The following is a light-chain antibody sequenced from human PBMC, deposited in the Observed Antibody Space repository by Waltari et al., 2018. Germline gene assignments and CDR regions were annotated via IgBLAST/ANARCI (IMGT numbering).Light chain of an antibody. CDR2: AAS. CDR1: QSISRT. Sequence: EIVLTQSPGTLSLSPGERAPLSCRASQSISRTLVWYQKKPGQAPRLLIYAASTRATGIPDRFSGSGSGTDFSLTISRLEPEDFAVYYCQHYLRLPVTFGQGTKVEIK. V-gene: IGKV3-20*01. CDR3: QHYLRLPVT. J-gene: IGKJ1*01.